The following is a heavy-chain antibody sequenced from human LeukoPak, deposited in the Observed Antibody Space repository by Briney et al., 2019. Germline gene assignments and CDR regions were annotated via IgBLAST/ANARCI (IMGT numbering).Heavy chain of an antibody. Sequence: ASVKVSCKASGYTFTSYDINWVRQATGQGLEGMGWMNPNSGNTGYAQKFQGRVTMTRSTSINTAYMELSSLRSEDTAVYYCARGPNYAFWSGSYYYYMDVWGKGTTVTVSS. CDR2: MNPNSGNT. J-gene: IGHJ6*03. V-gene: IGHV1-8*01. CDR1: GYTFTSYD. D-gene: IGHD3-3*01. CDR3: ARGPNYAFWSGSYYYYMDV.